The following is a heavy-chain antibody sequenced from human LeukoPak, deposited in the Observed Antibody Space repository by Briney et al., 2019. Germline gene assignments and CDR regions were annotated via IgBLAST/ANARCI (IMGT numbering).Heavy chain of an antibody. CDR2: IYSRGLTRGST. CDR1: GGSLSSYY. CDR3: ASHVSGDYAWLDV. D-gene: IGHD3-10*01. Sequence: MPSETLSLTCTVSGGSLSSYYWSWIRQPPGKGLEWIGYIYSRGLTRGSTNYNPSLKSRVTISVDTSKNQFSLKLSSVTAADTAVYYCASHVSGDYAWLDVWGQGTTVTVSS. J-gene: IGHJ6*02. V-gene: IGHV4-59*01.